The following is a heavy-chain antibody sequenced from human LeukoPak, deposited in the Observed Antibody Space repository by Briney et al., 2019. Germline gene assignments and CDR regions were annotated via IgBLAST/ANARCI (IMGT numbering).Heavy chain of an antibody. V-gene: IGHV1-2*02. D-gene: IGHD2-15*01. CDR1: GYTFTGYY. CDR3: ARVDIVDYYYYMDV. Sequence: ASVKVSCKASGYTFTGYYMHWVRQAPGQGLEWMGWINPNSGGTNYAQKFQGRVTMTRDTSISTAYMELSRLRSDDTAVYYCARVDIVDYYYYMDVCGKGTTVTVSS. CDR2: INPNSGGT. J-gene: IGHJ6*03.